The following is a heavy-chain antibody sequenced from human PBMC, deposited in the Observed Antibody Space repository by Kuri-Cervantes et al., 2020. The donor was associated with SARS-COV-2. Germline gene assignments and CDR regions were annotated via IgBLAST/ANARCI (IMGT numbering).Heavy chain of an antibody. D-gene: IGHD3-22*01. CDR2: IIPILGIA. J-gene: IGHJ4*02. CDR1: GGTFSSYA. V-gene: IGHV1-69*04. Sequence: SVKVSCKASGGTFSSYAISWVRQAPGQGLEWMGRIIPILGIANYAQKFQGRVTITADKSTSTAYMELSSLRSEDTAVYYCASVXTSGYYLLWGQGTLVTVSS. CDR3: ASVXTSGYYLL.